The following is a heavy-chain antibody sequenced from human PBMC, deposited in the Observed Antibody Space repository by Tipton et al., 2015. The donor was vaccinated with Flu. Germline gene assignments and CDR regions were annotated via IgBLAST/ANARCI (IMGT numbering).Heavy chain of an antibody. Sequence: TLSLTCTVSGGSISSSSYYWGWIRQPPGKGLEWIGSIYYSGSTYYNPSLKSRVTISVDTSKNQFSLKLSSVTAADTAVYYWARDLREGRITIFGVVTQFDPWGQGTLVTVSS. V-gene: IGHV4-39*07. D-gene: IGHD3-3*01. J-gene: IGHJ5*02. CDR2: IYYSGST. CDR1: GGSISSSSYY. CDR3: ARDLREGRITIFGVVTQFDP.